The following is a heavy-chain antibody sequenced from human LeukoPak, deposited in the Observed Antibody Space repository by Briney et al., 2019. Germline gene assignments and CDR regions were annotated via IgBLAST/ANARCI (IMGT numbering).Heavy chain of an antibody. V-gene: IGHV4-59*01. J-gene: IGHJ5*02. CDR2: IYYSGST. Sequence: PSETLSLTCTVSGGSISNYYWSWIRQPPGKGLEWIGYIYYSGSTNYNPSLKSRVTISVDTSKNQFSLKLSSVTAADTAVYYCARAGGSYYPIMYNWFDPWGQGTLVTVSS. CDR3: ARAGGSYYPIMYNWFDP. CDR1: GGSISNYY. D-gene: IGHD3-10*01.